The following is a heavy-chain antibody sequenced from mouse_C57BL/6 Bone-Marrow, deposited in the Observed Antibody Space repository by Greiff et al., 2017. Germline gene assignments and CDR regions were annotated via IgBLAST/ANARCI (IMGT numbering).Heavy chain of an antibody. Sequence: EVKVVESGPGMVKPSQSLSLTCTVTGYSITSGYDWHWIRHFPGNKLEWMGYISYSGSTNYNPSLKSRISITHDTSTNHFFLKFNTLTTEDTATYYCAGALLQYAFYAMDYWGQGTSVTVSS. V-gene: IGHV3-1*01. CDR1: GYSITSGYD. D-gene: IGHD2-5*01. CDR3: AGALLQYAFYAMDY. J-gene: IGHJ4*01. CDR2: ISYSGST.